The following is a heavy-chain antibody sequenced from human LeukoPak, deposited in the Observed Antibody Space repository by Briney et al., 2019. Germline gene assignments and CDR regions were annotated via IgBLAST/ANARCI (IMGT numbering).Heavy chain of an antibody. CDR2: INPNSGGR. Sequence: ASVKVSCKPSVYTFTGYYIHWVRQAPGQGLEWMGWINPNSGGRNYAQKFQDRVTMTRDTSISTVYMELSRLKSDDTAVYYCARGPYDSSGYSDYWGQGTLVTVSS. CDR1: VYTFTGYY. J-gene: IGHJ4*02. D-gene: IGHD3-22*01. V-gene: IGHV1-2*02. CDR3: ARGPYDSSGYSDY.